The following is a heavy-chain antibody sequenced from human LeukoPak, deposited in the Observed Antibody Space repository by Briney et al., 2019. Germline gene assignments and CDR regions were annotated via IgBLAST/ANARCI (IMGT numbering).Heavy chain of an antibody. V-gene: IGHV3-23*01. CDR3: AKGIYSSGWSYFDY. J-gene: IGHJ4*01. D-gene: IGHD6-19*01. CDR2: LSGSGITT. CDR1: GFTFSNSA. Sequence: GGSLRLSCAASGFTFSNSAMSWVRQAPGKGLEWVSILSGSGITTYYADSVKGRFTISRDNSKNTLYLQMNSLRAEDTAVYYCAKGIYSSGWSYFDYWGHGTLVTVSS.